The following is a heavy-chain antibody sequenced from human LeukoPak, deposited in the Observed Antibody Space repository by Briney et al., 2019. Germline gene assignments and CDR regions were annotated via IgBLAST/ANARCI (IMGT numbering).Heavy chain of an antibody. CDR2: ISSSSSYI. CDR3: ATCSGGDCYSILRYFQH. V-gene: IGHV3-21*01. Sequence: GSLRLSCAASGFTFSSYSMNWVRQAPGKGLEWVSSISSSSSYIYYADSVKGRFTISRDNAKNSLYLQMNSLRAEDTAVYYCATCSGGDCYSILRYFQHWGQGTLVTVSS. CDR1: GFTFSSYS. J-gene: IGHJ1*01. D-gene: IGHD2-21*02.